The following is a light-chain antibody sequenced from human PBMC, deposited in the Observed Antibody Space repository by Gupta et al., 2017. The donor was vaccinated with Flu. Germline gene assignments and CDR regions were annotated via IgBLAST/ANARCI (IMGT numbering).Light chain of an antibody. CDR1: QTIRSY. CDR2: AVS. CDR3: QQTSRAPRT. Sequence: DIQMTQSPASVSAPVGDRVTITCRASQTIRSYLNWYQQRPGKAPKLLIYAVSTLHGGVPSRFSGSGSGTDFTLTITSLQPEDFATYYCQQTSRAPRTFGQGTKVEIK. V-gene: IGKV1-39*01. J-gene: IGKJ1*01.